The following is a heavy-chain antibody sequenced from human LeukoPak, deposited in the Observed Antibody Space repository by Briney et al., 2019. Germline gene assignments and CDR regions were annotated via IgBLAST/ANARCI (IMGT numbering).Heavy chain of an antibody. Sequence: SEILSLTCTVSGYSISSGYYWGWIRQPPGKGLEWIGSIYHSGSTYYNPSLKSRVTISVDTSKNQFSLKLSSVTAADTAVYYCARVNANYDYVWGSYRVDYWGQGTLVTVSS. J-gene: IGHJ4*02. CDR2: IYHSGST. CDR3: ARVNANYDYVWGSYRVDY. CDR1: GYSISSGYY. D-gene: IGHD3-16*02. V-gene: IGHV4-38-2*02.